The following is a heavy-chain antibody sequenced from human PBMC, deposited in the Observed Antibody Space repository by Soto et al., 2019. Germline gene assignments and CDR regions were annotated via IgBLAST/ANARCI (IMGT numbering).Heavy chain of an antibody. J-gene: IGHJ4*02. CDR3: ARASDPIRGGPFDY. CDR1: GFTFSTST. CDR2: ISYDVAKK. Sequence: QVQLVESGGGVVQPGASLTLSCAASGFTFSTSTVHWLRQAPGKGLEWVAVISYDVAKKYYADSVKGRFSISRDNSKNTLYLQMNSLRPDDTAVYYCARASDPIRGGPFDYWGQGTLVTVSS. D-gene: IGHD3-10*01. V-gene: IGHV3-30-3*01.